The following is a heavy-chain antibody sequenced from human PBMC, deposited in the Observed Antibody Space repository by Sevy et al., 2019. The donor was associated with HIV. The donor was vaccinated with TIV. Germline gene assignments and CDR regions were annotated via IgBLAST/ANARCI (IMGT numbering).Heavy chain of an antibody. Sequence: SVTLSLTCTVSGGSISSYYWSWIRQPPGKGLEWIGYIYYSGSTNYNPSLKSRVTISVDTSKNQFSLKLSSVTAADTAVYYCARDYYDCSSTSCYPRGWFDPWGQGTLVTVSS. D-gene: IGHD2-2*01. CDR1: GGSISSYY. CDR2: IYYSGST. CDR3: ARDYYDCSSTSCYPRGWFDP. J-gene: IGHJ5*02. V-gene: IGHV4-59*01.